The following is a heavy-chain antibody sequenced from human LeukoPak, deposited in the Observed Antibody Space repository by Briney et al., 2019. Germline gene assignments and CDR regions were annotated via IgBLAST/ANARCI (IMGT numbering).Heavy chain of an antibody. Sequence: ASVKVSCKASGYTFTSYGISWVRQAPGQGLEWMGWISAYNGNTNYAQKLQGRVTMTTDTSTSTAYMELRSLRSDDTAVYYCARNVDADSGSSLFGYWGQGTLVTVSS. D-gene: IGHD1-26*01. CDR1: GYTFTSYG. V-gene: IGHV1-18*01. CDR3: ARNVDADSGSSLFGY. CDR2: ISAYNGNT. J-gene: IGHJ4*02.